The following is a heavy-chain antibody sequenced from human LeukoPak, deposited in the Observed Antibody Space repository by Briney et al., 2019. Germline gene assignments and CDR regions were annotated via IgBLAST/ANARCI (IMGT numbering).Heavy chain of an antibody. CDR2: ICSNGGST. D-gene: IGHD2-15*01. CDR3: ARASGYCSGGSCPLYYYGMDV. Sequence: GALRLPCAASGFTFSSYAMHWVRQAPGKGLEYVSAICSNGGSTYYADSVKGRFTISRDNSKNTLYLQMGSLRAEDMAVYYCARASGYCSGGSCPLYYYGMDVWGKGTTVTVSS. CDR1: GFTFSSYA. J-gene: IGHJ6*04. V-gene: IGHV3-64*02.